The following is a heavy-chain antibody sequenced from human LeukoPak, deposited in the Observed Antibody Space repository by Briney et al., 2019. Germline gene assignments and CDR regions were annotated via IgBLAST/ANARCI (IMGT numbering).Heavy chain of an antibody. J-gene: IGHJ5*02. CDR3: AKDYSKTSYYGSGTYFRPNWFDP. CDR2: ISSSSSPI. Sequence: GGSLRLSCAASGLTFSSYSMNWVGQAQGQGLEWVSYISSSSSPIYYADSVKGRFTISRDNAKNSLYLQMNSLRAEDTAVYYCAKDYSKTSYYGSGTYFRPNWFDPWGQGTLVTVSS. V-gene: IGHV3-48*01. D-gene: IGHD3-10*01. CDR1: GLTFSSYS.